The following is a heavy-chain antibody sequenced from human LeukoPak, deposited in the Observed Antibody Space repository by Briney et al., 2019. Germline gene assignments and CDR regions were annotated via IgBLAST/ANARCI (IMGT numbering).Heavy chain of an antibody. CDR3: ARIPGYSYGQIDY. CDR2: IYYSGST. V-gene: IGHV4-59*06. Sequence: PSETLSLTCTVSGGSISSYYWSWIRQHPGKGLEWIGYIYYSGSTYYNPSLKSRVTISVDTSKNQFSLKLSSVTAADTAVYYCARIPGYSYGQIDYWGQGTLVTVSS. J-gene: IGHJ4*02. CDR1: GGSISSYY. D-gene: IGHD5-18*01.